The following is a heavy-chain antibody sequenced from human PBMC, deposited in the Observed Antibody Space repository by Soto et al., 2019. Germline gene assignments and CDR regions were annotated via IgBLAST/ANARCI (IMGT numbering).Heavy chain of an antibody. CDR3: ATAPGNTHIYYYYNFMGV. D-gene: IGHD2-21*01. CDR2: INHKGSET. CDR1: GFNFDDFW. V-gene: IGHV3-7*01. Sequence: GGSLRLSCVASGFNFDDFWMSWVRQAPGKGLEWVANINHKGSETYYVKSVEGRFTISRDNAKRSLFLQMNNLRVEDAAVYYCATAPGNTHIYYYYNFMGVWGKGTTVTVSS. J-gene: IGHJ6*03.